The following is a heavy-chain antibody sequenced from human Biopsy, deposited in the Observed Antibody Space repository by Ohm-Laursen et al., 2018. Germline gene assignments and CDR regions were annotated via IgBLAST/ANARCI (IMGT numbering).Heavy chain of an antibody. J-gene: IGHJ6*02. CDR2: INHSGST. CDR1: GDTFSGNY. Sequence: TLSLTCAVYGDTFSGNYWSWIRQPPGKGLEWIGEINHSGSTNYNPSLKSRVTISVDTSKNRFSLKLSSVTAADTAVYYCARGRGYCGGDCYPTYYYYGMDVWGQGTTVTVSS. V-gene: IGHV4-34*01. D-gene: IGHD2-21*02. CDR3: ARGRGYCGGDCYPTYYYYGMDV.